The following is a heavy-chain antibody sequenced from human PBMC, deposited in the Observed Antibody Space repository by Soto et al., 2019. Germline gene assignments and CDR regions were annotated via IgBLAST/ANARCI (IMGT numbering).Heavy chain of an antibody. CDR1: GYTFTSYG. CDR3: ATARFDY. V-gene: IGHV1-18*01. J-gene: IGHJ4*02. CDR2: INAYDGKT. Sequence: ASVKVSCKASGYTFTSYGISWVRQAPGQGLEWMGGINAYDGKTNYAQKLQGRVTMTEDTSTDTAYMELSSLRSEDTAVYYCATARFDYWGQGTLVTVSS.